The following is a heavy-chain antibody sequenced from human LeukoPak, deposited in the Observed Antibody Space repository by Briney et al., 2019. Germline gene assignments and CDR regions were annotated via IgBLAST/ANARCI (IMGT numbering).Heavy chain of an antibody. CDR3: AKVGMVAIALDY. CDR2: ISISGGST. CDR1: GFTFSSYA. D-gene: IGHD2-8*01. Sequence: GESLRLSCAASGFTFSSYAMSWVRQAPGKGLEWVSGISISGGSTSYADSVKGRFTISRDNSKNTLYLQVNSLRAEDTAVYYCAKVGMVAIALDYWGQGTLVTVSS. J-gene: IGHJ4*02. V-gene: IGHV3-23*01.